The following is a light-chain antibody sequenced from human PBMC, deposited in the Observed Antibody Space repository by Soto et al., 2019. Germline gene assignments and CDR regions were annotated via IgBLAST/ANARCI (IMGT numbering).Light chain of an antibody. Sequence: EIVLTQSPCTLSLSPGERSSLSCRASQSVSSYLAWYQQKPGQAPRLLIYDASNRATGIPARFSGSGSGTDFTLTISSLEPEDFAVYYCQQRITFGQGTRLEIK. V-gene: IGKV3-11*01. CDR3: QQRIT. CDR1: QSVSSY. CDR2: DAS. J-gene: IGKJ5*01.